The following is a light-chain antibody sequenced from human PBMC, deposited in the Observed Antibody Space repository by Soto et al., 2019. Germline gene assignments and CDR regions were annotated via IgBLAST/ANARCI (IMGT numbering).Light chain of an antibody. CDR2: AAS. CDR1: QSISNF. CDR3: QQSVCNPIT. V-gene: IGKV1-39*01. Sequence: DIQMTQSPSSLSASVGDRVTITCRASQSISNFLNWYQQKPGRGPKILIYAASTLQSGVPSRVSGSGSGTDFTLTISGVQPEDFGNYYCQQSVCNPITFGQGTRLEIK. J-gene: IGKJ5*01.